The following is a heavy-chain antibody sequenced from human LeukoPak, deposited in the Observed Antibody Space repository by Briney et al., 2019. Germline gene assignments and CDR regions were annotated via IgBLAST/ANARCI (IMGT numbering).Heavy chain of an antibody. CDR1: GGSISSGGYS. D-gene: IGHD6-19*01. J-gene: IGHJ4*02. Sequence: LSLTCAVSGGSISSGGYSWSWIRQAPGKGLEWVSGISWNSGSIGYADSVKGRFTISRDNAKNSLYLQMNSLRAEDTALYYCAKDAGIAVAGTLGYWGQGTLVTVSS. V-gene: IGHV3-9*01. CDR3: AKDAGIAVAGTLGY. CDR2: ISWNSGSI.